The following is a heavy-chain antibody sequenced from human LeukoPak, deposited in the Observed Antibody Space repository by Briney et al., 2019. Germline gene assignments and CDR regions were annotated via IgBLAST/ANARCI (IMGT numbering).Heavy chain of an antibody. Sequence: GGSLRLSCAASGFTFSSYSMNWVRQAPGKGLEWVSYISSSSSTIYYADSVKGRFTISRDNAKNSLYLQMNSLRDEDAAVYYCARAASYYDSSGYYSWGQGTLVTVSS. D-gene: IGHD3-22*01. CDR3: ARAASYYDSSGYYS. CDR1: GFTFSSYS. V-gene: IGHV3-48*02. CDR2: ISSSSSTI. J-gene: IGHJ5*02.